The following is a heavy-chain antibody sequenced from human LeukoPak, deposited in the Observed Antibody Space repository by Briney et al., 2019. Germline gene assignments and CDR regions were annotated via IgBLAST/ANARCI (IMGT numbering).Heavy chain of an antibody. CDR3: ARDSPFAP. V-gene: IGHV4-39*07. Sequence: KPSETLSLTCTVSGGSISSSSYYWGWIRQPPGKGLEWIGSIYYSGSTYYNPSLKSRVTISVDTSKNQFSLKLSSVTAADTAVYYCARDSPFAPWGKGTLVTVSS. J-gene: IGHJ5*02. CDR1: GGSISSSSYY. CDR2: IYYSGST.